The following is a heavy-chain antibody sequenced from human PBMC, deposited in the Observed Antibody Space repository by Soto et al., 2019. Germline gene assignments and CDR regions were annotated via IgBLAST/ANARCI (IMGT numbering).Heavy chain of an antibody. J-gene: IGHJ5*02. CDR2: ISGTGVPT. V-gene: IGHV3-23*01. CDR1: GFDFSNYA. CDR3: AKSFCSSSSCFFLWVDP. Sequence: VGSLRLSCAASGFDFSNYAMSRVRQAPGKGLECISLISGTGVPTLYAESVKGRFSVSRDNSKDTLFLEMNNLRVDDTAMYYCAKSFCSSSSCFFLWVDPWGPGTLVTVS. D-gene: IGHD2-2*01.